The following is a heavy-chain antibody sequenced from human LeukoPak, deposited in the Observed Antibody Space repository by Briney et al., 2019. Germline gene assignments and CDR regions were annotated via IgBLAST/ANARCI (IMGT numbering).Heavy chain of an antibody. Sequence: SETLSLTCAVYGGSFSGYYWSWIRQPPGKGLEWIGEINHSGSTNYNPSLKSRVTISVDTSKNQFSLKLSSVTAADTAFYYCARYLDYGGNSRVFQHWGQGTLVTVSS. CDR2: INHSGST. CDR1: GGSFSGYY. J-gene: IGHJ1*01. D-gene: IGHD4-23*01. V-gene: IGHV4-34*01. CDR3: ARYLDYGGNSRVFQH.